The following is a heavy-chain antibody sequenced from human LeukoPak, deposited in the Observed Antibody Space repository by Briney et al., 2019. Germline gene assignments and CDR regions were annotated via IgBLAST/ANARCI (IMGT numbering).Heavy chain of an antibody. Sequence: GGSLRLSCAASGFSFSSYAMTWVRQAPGKGLEWVSGTSGSGGNTYYADSVKGRFTISRDNSKNTLYLQMNSLRREDTAVYYCAAYCSSATCLIDYWGQGTLVTVAS. V-gene: IGHV3-23*01. CDR2: TSGSGGNT. CDR1: GFSFSSYA. D-gene: IGHD2-2*01. J-gene: IGHJ4*02. CDR3: AAYCSSATCLIDY.